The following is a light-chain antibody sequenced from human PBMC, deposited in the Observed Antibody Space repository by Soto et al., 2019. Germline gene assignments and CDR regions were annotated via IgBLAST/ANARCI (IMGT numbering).Light chain of an antibody. CDR3: AAWDDSLNGYV. CDR2: SNF. Sequence: QSVLTQPPSASGTPGQRVTISCSGSSSNIGTNTVDWYQQLPGTAPKLLIYSNFRRPSGVPARFSGSKSATSASLAISGLQSDDEADYYCAAWDDSLNGYVFGIGTKVTVL. CDR1: SSNIGTNT. J-gene: IGLJ1*01. V-gene: IGLV1-44*01.